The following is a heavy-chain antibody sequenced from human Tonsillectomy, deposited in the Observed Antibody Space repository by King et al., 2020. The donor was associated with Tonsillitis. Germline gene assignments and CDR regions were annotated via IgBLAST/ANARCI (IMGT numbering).Heavy chain of an antibody. Sequence: VQLVESGGGLVQPGGPLRLSCAASGFTFRNFAMSWVRQAPGKGLEWVSSISGSVDSTYSADSVKGRFTISRDNSKNTLYLQMSSLRAEDTAVYHCAKGDRAVAATNFDYWGQGTLVTVSS. D-gene: IGHD2-15*01. CDR2: ISGSVDST. J-gene: IGHJ4*02. CDR1: GFTFRNFA. CDR3: AKGDRAVAATNFDY. V-gene: IGHV3-23*04.